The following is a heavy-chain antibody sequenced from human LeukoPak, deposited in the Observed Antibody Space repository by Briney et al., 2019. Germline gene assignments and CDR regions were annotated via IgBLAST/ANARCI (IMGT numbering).Heavy chain of an antibody. J-gene: IGHJ4*02. V-gene: IGHV1-69*05. CDR3: ARDPLDCSGGSCSDY. CDR1: GGTFSSYA. Sequence: SVKVSCKASGGTFSSYAISWARQAPGQGLEWMGRIIPIFGTANYAQKFQGRVTITTDESTSTAYMELSSLRSEDTAVYYCARDPLDCSGGSCSDYWGQGTLVTVSS. CDR2: IIPIFGTA. D-gene: IGHD2-15*01.